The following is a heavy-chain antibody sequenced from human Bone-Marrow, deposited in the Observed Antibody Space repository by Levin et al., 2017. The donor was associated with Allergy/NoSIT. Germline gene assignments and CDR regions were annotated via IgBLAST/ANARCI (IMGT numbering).Heavy chain of an antibody. CDR1: GYIFTDYY. Sequence: ASVKVSCKASGYIFTDYYMHWVRQAPGQGLEWMGWINPNTGGTSYSQNFQGRVTMTRDTSISTAYMDLSSLRSDDTAVYYCARGIASGGKTYYYYYMDVWGRGTSVAVSS. CDR2: INPNTGGT. J-gene: IGHJ6*03. D-gene: IGHD6-13*01. V-gene: IGHV1-2*02. CDR3: ARGIASGGKTYYYYYMDV.